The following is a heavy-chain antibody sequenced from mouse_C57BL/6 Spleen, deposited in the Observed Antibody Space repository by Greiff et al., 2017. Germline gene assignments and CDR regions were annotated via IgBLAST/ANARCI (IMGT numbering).Heavy chain of an antibody. CDR2: IYPRDGST. Sequence: VKLVESGPELVKPGASVKLSCKASGYTFTSYDINWVKQRPGQGLEWIGWIYPRDGSTKYNEKFKGKGTLSVVTSSSAAYMELHSLTSADSAVYFCARSGGTTVVCYWYFDVWGTGTTVTVSS. J-gene: IGHJ1*03. CDR1: GYTFTSYD. V-gene: IGHV1-85*01. D-gene: IGHD1-1*01. CDR3: ARSGGTTVVCYWYFDV.